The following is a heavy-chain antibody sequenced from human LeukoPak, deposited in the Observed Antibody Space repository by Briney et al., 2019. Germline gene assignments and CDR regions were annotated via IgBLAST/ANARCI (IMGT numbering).Heavy chain of an antibody. J-gene: IGHJ4*02. D-gene: IGHD7-27*01. CDR1: GFTFTNYW. Sequence: GGSLRLSCAASGFTFTNYWMSWVRQTPGEAPEWVANIKQDGSEMYYLDSVKGRFTISRDNAKNSLYLQMNSLRGVDTAIYYCARDKVTGASYFDYWGQGTLVTVSS. V-gene: IGHV3-7*01. CDR2: IKQDGSEM. CDR3: ARDKVTGASYFDY.